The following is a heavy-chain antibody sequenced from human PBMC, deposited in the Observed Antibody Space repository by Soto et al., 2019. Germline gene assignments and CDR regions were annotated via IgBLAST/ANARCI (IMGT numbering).Heavy chain of an antibody. Sequence: SETLSLTCTVSGGSISSGGYYCSWIRQHPGKGLEWIGYIYYSGSTYYNPSLKSRVTISVDTSKNQFSLKLSSVTAADTAVYYCARVVEYSSSPVYDYWGQGTLVTVSS. V-gene: IGHV4-31*03. CDR1: GGSISSGGYY. D-gene: IGHD6-6*01. CDR3: ARVVEYSSSPVYDY. CDR2: IYYSGST. J-gene: IGHJ4*02.